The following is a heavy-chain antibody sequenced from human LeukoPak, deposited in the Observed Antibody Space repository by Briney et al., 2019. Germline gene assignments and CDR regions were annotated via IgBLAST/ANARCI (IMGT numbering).Heavy chain of an antibody. CDR3: GVDIVVVPGAPNWFDP. J-gene: IGHJ5*02. Sequence: GGSLRLSCAASGFTFSSYGMHWVRQAPGKGLEWVAFIRYDGSNKYYVDSVKGRFTISRDNSKNTLYLQMNSLRAEDTAVYYCGVDIVVVPGAPNWFDPWGQGTLVTVSS. V-gene: IGHV3-30*02. D-gene: IGHD2-2*01. CDR2: IRYDGSNK. CDR1: GFTFSSYG.